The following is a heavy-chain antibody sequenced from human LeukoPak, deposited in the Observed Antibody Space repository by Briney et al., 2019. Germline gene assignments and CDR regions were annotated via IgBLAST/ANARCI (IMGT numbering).Heavy chain of an antibody. Sequence: GLEWVSAISGSGGSTYYADSVKGRFTISRDNSKNTLYLQMNSLRAEDTAVYYCATTPGYWGQGTLVTVSS. J-gene: IGHJ4*02. CDR2: ISGSGGST. V-gene: IGHV3-23*01. D-gene: IGHD2-15*01. CDR3: ATTPGY.